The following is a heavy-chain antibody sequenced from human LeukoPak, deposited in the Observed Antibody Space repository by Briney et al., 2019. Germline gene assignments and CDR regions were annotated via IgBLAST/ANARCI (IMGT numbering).Heavy chain of an antibody. Sequence: GASLRLSCAASGFTFSSYAMSWVRQAPGKGLEWVSAISGSGGSTYYADSVKGRFTISRDNSKDTLYLQMNSLRAEDTAVYYCAKFMGSRVCDYWGQGTLVTVSS. V-gene: IGHV3-23*01. CDR3: AKFMGSRVCDY. J-gene: IGHJ4*02. D-gene: IGHD6-13*01. CDR1: GFTFSSYA. CDR2: ISGSGGST.